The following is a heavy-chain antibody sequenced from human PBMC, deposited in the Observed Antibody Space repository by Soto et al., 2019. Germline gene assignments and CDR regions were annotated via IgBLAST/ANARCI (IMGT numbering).Heavy chain of an antibody. D-gene: IGHD4-17*01. J-gene: IGHJ6*02. CDR1: GGTFSSYA. V-gene: IGHV1-69*13. CDR2: IIPIFGTA. Sequence: GASVKVSCKASGGTFSSYAISWVRQAPGQGLEWMGGIIPIFGTANYAQKFQGRVTITADESTSTAYMELSSLRSEDTAVYYCARDFTVTTSYYYYGMDVWGQGTTVTVSS. CDR3: ARDFTVTTSYYYYGMDV.